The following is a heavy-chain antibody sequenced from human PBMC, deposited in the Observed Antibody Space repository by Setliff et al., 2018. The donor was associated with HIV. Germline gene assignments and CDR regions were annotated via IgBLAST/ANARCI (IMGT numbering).Heavy chain of an antibody. CDR2: IHSSGST. D-gene: IGHD4-4*01. CDR3: ATLDHSGSNFLAY. J-gene: IGHJ4*02. V-gene: IGHV4-4*09. CDR1: GGSISGYY. Sequence: PSETLSLTCTVSGGSISGYYWSWIRQPPGKGPEWIGYIHSSGSTIYNPPLKSRITISLDTSKEQFSLELSSATAADTAVYYCATLDHSGSNFLAYWGQGSLVTVSS.